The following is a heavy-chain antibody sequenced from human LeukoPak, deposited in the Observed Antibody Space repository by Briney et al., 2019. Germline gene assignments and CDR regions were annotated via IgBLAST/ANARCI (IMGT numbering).Heavy chain of an antibody. J-gene: IGHJ5*02. Sequence: GGSLRLSCAASGFTFSSYWMHWVRQAPGTGLVWISRINSDGSSTSYADSVKGRFTISRDNAKNTLDLQMNSLRAEDTAVYYCVRLSWELGDGGVTWGQGTLVTVSS. V-gene: IGHV3-74*01. CDR1: GFTFSSYW. CDR2: INSDGSST. CDR3: VRLSWELGDGGVT. D-gene: IGHD1-26*01.